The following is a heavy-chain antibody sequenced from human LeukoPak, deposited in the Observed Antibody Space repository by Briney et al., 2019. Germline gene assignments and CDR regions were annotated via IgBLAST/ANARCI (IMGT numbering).Heavy chain of an antibody. Sequence: GASVKVSCKASGYTFTSYGISWVRQAPGQGLEWMGWISAYNGNTNYAQKLQGRVTMTTDTSTTTAYMELRSLRSDGTAVYYCAREHGPDGDYVALEYNWFDPWGQGTLVTVSS. D-gene: IGHD4-17*01. J-gene: IGHJ5*02. CDR2: ISAYNGNT. V-gene: IGHV1-18*01. CDR3: AREHGPDGDYVALEYNWFDP. CDR1: GYTFTSYG.